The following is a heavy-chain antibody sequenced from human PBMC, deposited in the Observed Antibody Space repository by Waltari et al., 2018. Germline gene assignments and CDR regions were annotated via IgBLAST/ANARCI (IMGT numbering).Heavy chain of an antibody. CDR3: ARDWDGGLYYYYGMDV. V-gene: IGHV1-2*02. Sequence: QVQLVQSGAEVKKPGASVKVSCKASGYTFTSYYMHWVRQAPGQGLEWMGWINPNSGGTNYAQKFQGRVTMTRDTSISTAYMELSRLRSDDTAVYYCARDWDGGLYYYYGMDVWGQGTTVTVSS. J-gene: IGHJ6*02. CDR1: GYTFTSYY. CDR2: INPNSGGT. D-gene: IGHD4-17*01.